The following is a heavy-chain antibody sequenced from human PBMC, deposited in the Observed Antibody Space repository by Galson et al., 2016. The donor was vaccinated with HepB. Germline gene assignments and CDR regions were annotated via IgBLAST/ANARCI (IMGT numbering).Heavy chain of an antibody. CDR2: IDPSDSYT. V-gene: IGHV5-10-1*01. J-gene: IGHJ4*02. CDR3: ARPHMRDDFWTGHYVSDY. Sequence: QSGAEVKEPGGSLRISCKGSGYKFARYWITWVRQMPGKGLEWMGKIDPSDSYTSYSQSFQGHVTISVDKSINTTYLQWSGLKASDTAIYYCARPHMRDDFWTGHYVSDYWGQGTLVTVSS. D-gene: IGHD3/OR15-3a*01. CDR1: GYKFARYW.